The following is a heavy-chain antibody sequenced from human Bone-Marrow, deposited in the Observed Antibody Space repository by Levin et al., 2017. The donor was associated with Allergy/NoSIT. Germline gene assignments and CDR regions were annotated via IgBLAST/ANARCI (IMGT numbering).Heavy chain of an antibody. D-gene: IGHD2-15*01. CDR1: GYIFSNYW. J-gene: IGHJ4*02. CDR2: IYPGDSKT. V-gene: IGHV5-51*01. CDR3: AMWGGYCNGDSCHVDS. Sequence: GESLKISCEGSGYIFSNYWIGWARQMPGKGLEWMGVIYPGDSKTKYSPSFQGHITISADTSINTASLQWTRLQTSDTAIYFCAMWGGYCNGDSCHVDSWGQGTPVTVSS.